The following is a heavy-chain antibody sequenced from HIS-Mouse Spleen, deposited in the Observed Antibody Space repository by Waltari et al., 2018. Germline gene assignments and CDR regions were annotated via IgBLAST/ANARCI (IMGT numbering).Heavy chain of an antibody. D-gene: IGHD6-13*01. CDR1: GGSISSSSYY. CDR3: AREIPYSSSWYDWYFDL. V-gene: IGHV4-39*07. J-gene: IGHJ2*01. CDR2: SYYSART. Sequence: QLQLQESGPGLVKPSETLSLTCTVSGGSISSSSYYWGWIRQPPGEGLEWIGSSYYSARTYYNPSLTSRVTISVDTSKNQFSLKLGSVTAADTAVYYCAREIPYSSSWYDWYFDLWGRGTLVTVSS.